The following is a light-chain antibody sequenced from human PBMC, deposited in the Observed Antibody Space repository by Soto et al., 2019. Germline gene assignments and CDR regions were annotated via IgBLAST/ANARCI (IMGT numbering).Light chain of an antibody. V-gene: IGLV2-11*01. CDR2: DVN. CDR1: SSDVGSYNY. Sequence: QSALTQPRSVSGSPGQSITISCTGSSSDVGSYNYVSWYQQHPGQAPKLVIYDVNKRPSGVSHRFSGSKSGNTASLTISGLQADEEADYYCLSYAGSYNFVFGSGTKVTVL. CDR3: LSYAGSYNFV. J-gene: IGLJ1*01.